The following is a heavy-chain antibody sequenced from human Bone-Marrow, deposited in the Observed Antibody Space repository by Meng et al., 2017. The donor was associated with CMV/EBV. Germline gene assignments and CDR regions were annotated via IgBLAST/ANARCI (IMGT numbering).Heavy chain of an antibody. Sequence: ASVKVSCKAFGYTFTDDYIQWVRQAPGQGLEWIGWINPKSGDTGFAEQFQGRVTGTRDTSISTVFMDLSRLRSDDTAVYYCAREVTSSLSGLDPWGQGTLVTVSS. J-gene: IGHJ5*02. CDR3: AREVTSSLSGLDP. D-gene: IGHD3-3*01. CDR2: INPKSGDT. CDR1: GYTFTDDY. V-gene: IGHV1-2*02.